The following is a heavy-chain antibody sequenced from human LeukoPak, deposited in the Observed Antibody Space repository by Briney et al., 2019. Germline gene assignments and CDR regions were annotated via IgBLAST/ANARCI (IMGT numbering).Heavy chain of an antibody. V-gene: IGHV1-69*13. J-gene: IGHJ4*02. CDR3: ARESGIAVAGTFDY. CDR2: IIPVFGTA. CDR1: GGTFSSYA. Sequence: SVKVSCKASGGTFSSYAISWVRQAPGQGLEWMGGIIPVFGTANYAQKFQGRVTITADESTSTAYMELSSLRSEDTAVYYCARESGIAVAGTFDYWGQGTLVTVSS. D-gene: IGHD6-19*01.